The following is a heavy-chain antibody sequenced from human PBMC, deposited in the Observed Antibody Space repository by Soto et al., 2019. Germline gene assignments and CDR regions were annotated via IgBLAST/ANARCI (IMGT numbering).Heavy chain of an antibody. V-gene: IGHV3-53*01. D-gene: IGHD3-10*01. J-gene: IGHJ4*02. Sequence: XFLRLSCAASGFTVTAYYMNWVRQAPGKGLEWVSSISGSGSTFYAGSVKGRFTISRDNSKKTLYLQMNSLTAEDTAVYYCARATMVRGPTPINFFDCWGQGILVTASS. CDR1: GFTVTAYY. CDR3: ARATMVRGPTPINFFDC. CDR2: ISGSGST.